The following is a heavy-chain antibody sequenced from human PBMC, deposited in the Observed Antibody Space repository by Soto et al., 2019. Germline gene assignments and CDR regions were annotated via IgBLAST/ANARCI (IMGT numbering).Heavy chain of an antibody. CDR3: AKDGSGAAANPYFYY. Sequence: PGGSLRLSCAASGFTFSSYTMHWVRQAPGKGLEWVSSTSTSSTYKYIADSVTGRFTISRDNAKNSLFLQMSSLRVEDTAVYYCAKDGSGAAANPYFYYWGQGTLVTVS. J-gene: IGHJ4*02. CDR1: GFTFSSYT. CDR2: TSTSSTYK. V-gene: IGHV3-21*04. D-gene: IGHD2-15*01.